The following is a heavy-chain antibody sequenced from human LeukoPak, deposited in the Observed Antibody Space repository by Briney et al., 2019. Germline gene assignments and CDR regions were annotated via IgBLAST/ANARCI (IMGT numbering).Heavy chain of an antibody. J-gene: IGHJ6*02. CDR3: ASSGYSYGLVGYYYGMDV. V-gene: IGHV1-18*04. CDR1: GYTLSNHA. Sequence: ASVKVSCKGSGYTLSNHAFSWVRQAPGQGLEWMGWISADNGNTNHAQKFQGRVSLTTDTSTSTAYMELRSLRSDDTAVYYCASSGYSYGLVGYYYGMDVWGQGTTVTVSS. D-gene: IGHD5-18*01. CDR2: ISADNGNT.